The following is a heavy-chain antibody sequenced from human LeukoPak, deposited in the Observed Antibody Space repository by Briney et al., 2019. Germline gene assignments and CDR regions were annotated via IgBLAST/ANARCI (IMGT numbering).Heavy chain of an antibody. V-gene: IGHV4-34*01. J-gene: IGHJ4*02. D-gene: IGHD2-21*02. CDR3: AVKVTAFDY. Sequence: SETLSLTCAVYGGSFSGYYWSWIRQPPGKGLEWIGEISHSGSTNYNPSLKSRVTISVDTSKNQFSLKLSSVTAADTAVYYCAVKVTAFDYWGQGTLVTVSS. CDR1: GGSFSGYY. CDR2: ISHSGST.